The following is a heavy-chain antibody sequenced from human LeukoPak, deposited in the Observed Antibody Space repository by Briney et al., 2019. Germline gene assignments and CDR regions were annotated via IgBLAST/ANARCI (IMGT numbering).Heavy chain of an antibody. D-gene: IGHD2-2*01. V-gene: IGHV1-3*01. J-gene: IGHJ6*04. CDR3: ARDWGHCDSTSCPNAYGIDV. CDR1: GYTFSNYA. CDR2: INVGNGNT. Sequence: ASVKVSCKASGYTFSNYAIHWVRQAPGQSPEWMGWINVGNGNTKYSQDFQDRVTITRDTSANTAYMELSSLRSEDTAVYYCARDWGHCDSTSCPNAYGIDVWGKGTTVTVSS.